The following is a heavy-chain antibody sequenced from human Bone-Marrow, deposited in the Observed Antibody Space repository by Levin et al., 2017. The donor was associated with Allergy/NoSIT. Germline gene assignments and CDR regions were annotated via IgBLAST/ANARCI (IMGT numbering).Heavy chain of an antibody. D-gene: IGHD3-10*01. CDR3: ARDGPPPPYYYGSGSYYFYYYYGMDG. Sequence: GGSLRLSCAASGFTFSSYGMHWVRQAPGKGLEWVAVIWYDGSNKYYADSVKGRFTISRDNSKNTLYLQMNSLRAEDTAVYYCARDGPPPPYYYGSGSYYFYYYYGMDGWGQGTTVTVSS. CDR2: IWYDGSNK. CDR1: GFTFSSYG. V-gene: IGHV3-33*01. J-gene: IGHJ6*02.